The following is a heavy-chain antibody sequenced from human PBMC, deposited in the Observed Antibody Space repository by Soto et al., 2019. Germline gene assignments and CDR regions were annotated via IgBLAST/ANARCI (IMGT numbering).Heavy chain of an antibody. D-gene: IGHD2-21*02. CDR2: ISGSGGST. Sequence: PGGSLRLSCAASGFTFSSYAMSWVRQAPGKGLEWVSAISGSGGSTYYADSAKGRFTISRDNSKNTLYLQMNSLRAEDTAVYYCAKEVLGTTLTLLAYCGQGSLVPGSS. CDR3: AKEVLGTTLTLLAY. V-gene: IGHV3-23*01. J-gene: IGHJ4*02. CDR1: GFTFSSYA.